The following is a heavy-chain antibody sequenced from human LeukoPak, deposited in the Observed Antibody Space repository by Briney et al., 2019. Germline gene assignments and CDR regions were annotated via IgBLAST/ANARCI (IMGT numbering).Heavy chain of an antibody. V-gene: IGHV3-23*01. J-gene: IGHJ4*02. CDR2: ISGNGGAT. Sequence: GGTLRLSRAASGFTFTSYAMSWVRQAPGEGLEWVSGISGNGGATYYGDSVKGRFIISRDNSKNTLSLQMNSLRADDTAVYYCAKDLPSSYCSGGVCYRFDSWGQGTLVTVSS. CDR3: AKDLPSSYCSGGVCYRFDS. CDR1: GFTFTSYA. D-gene: IGHD2-8*02.